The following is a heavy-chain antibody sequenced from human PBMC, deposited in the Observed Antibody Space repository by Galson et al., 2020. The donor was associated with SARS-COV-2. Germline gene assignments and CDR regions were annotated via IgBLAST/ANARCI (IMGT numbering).Heavy chain of an antibody. CDR1: GGSMITTSYY. CDR2: IYYGGDT. J-gene: IGHJ5*01. Sequence: SETLSLTCNVSGGSMITTSYYWGWTRQSPGKELEWIGSIYYGGDTYYNPSLKSRVTISVDTSKNQFSPKLTSVTAADTAVYYCAREGSGILARFDPWSQGTLVTVSS. V-gene: IGHV4-39*02. CDR3: AREGSGILARFDP. D-gene: IGHD3-10*01.